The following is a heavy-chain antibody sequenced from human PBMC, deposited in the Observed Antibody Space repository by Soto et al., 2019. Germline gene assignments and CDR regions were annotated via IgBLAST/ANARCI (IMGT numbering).Heavy chain of an antibody. V-gene: IGHV4-59*08. CDR2: IYYSGST. CDR3: ARVKVVVTAAFDY. D-gene: IGHD2-21*02. CDR1: GGFIIRYY. Sequence: SEALSLTCTVSGGFIIRYYWSWIRLPPGKGLEWIGYIYYSGSTNYNPSLKSRVTISVDTSKNQFSLKLSSVTAADTAVYYCARVKVVVTAAFDYWGQGTLVTVSS. J-gene: IGHJ4*02.